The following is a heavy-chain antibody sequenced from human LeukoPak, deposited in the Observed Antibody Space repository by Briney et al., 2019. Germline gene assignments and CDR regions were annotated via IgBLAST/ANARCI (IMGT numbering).Heavy chain of an antibody. CDR3: AKETGGDILTGYYRGYFDY. CDR2: ISWNSGSI. Sequence: GGSLRLSCAASGFTFDDYAMHWVRQAPGKGLEWVSGISWNSGSIGYADSVKGRFTISRDNAKNSLYLQMNSLRAEDTALYYCAKETGGDILTGYYRGYFDYWGQGTLVTVSS. J-gene: IGHJ4*02. D-gene: IGHD3-9*01. V-gene: IGHV3-9*01. CDR1: GFTFDDYA.